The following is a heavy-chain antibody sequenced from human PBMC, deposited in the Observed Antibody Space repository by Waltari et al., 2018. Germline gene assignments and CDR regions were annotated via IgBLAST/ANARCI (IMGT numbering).Heavy chain of an antibody. Sequence: QLQLQQWGAGLLKPSETLSLTCAVYGGSFSGYSWSWIRQPPGKGLEWIGEINHSGSTNYNPSLKSRVTISVDTSKNQFSLKLSSVTAADTAVYYCARGGLWFGYDYWGQGTLVTVSS. CDR3: ARGGLWFGYDY. J-gene: IGHJ4*02. D-gene: IGHD3-10*01. V-gene: IGHV4-34*01. CDR1: GGSFSGYS. CDR2: INHSGST.